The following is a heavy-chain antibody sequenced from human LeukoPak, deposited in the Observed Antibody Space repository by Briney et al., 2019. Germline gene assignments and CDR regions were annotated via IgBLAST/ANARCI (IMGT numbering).Heavy chain of an antibody. D-gene: IGHD3-9*01. CDR1: GYTFTGYY. CDR2: INPNSGGT. Sequence: ASMKVSCKASGYTFTGYYMHWVRQAPGQGLEWMGWINPNSGGTNYAQKFQGRVTMTRDTSISTAYMELSRLRSDDTAVYYCAREYYDILTGYYHYWYFDLWGRGTLVTVSS. J-gene: IGHJ2*01. CDR3: AREYYDILTGYYHYWYFDL. V-gene: IGHV1-2*02.